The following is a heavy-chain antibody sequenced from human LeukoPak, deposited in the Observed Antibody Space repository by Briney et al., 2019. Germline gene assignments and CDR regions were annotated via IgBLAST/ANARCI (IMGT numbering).Heavy chain of an antibody. CDR1: GGSISSSSCY. CDR3: ARGWEREGYFDY. D-gene: IGHD1-26*01. V-gene: IGHV4-39*07. CDR2: IYYSGST. Sequence: PSETLSLTCTVSGGSISSSSCYWGWIRQPPGKGLEWIGNIYYSGSTYYNPSLKSRVTISVDTSKNQFSLKLSSVTAADTAVYYCARGWEREGYFDYWGQGTLVTVSS. J-gene: IGHJ4*02.